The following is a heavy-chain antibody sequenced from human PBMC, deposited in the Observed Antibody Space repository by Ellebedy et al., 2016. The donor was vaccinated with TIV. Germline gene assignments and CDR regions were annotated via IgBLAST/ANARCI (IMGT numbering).Heavy chain of an antibody. D-gene: IGHD4/OR15-4a*01. V-gene: IGHV3-53*01. Sequence: GESLKISCAASGFTVSNNYMSWVRQAPGKGLEWVSVIYSGGSAYYADSVKGRLTISRDNSKNTVYLQMNSLRVEYTAVYYCARLSEKDVWGQGTTVTVSS. CDR1: GFTVSNNY. J-gene: IGHJ6*02. CDR3: ARLSEKDV. CDR2: IYSGGSA.